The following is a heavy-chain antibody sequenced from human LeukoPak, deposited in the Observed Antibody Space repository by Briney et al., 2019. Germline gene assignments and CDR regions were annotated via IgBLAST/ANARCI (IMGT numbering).Heavy chain of an antibody. CDR3: ARDPGDTGVDY. J-gene: IGHJ4*02. Sequence: GRSLRHSCAASGFTFSSYGMHWVRQAPGKGPEWEAVIWYDGSNKYYADSVKGRFTISRDNSKNTLYLQMNSLRAEDTAVYYCARDPGDTGVDYWGQGTLVTVSS. V-gene: IGHV3-33*01. CDR2: IWYDGSNK. D-gene: IGHD5-18*01. CDR1: GFTFSSYG.